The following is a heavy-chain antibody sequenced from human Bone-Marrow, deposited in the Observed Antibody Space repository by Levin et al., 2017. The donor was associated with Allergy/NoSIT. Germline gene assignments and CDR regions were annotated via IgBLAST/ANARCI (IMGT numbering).Heavy chain of an antibody. CDR3: ARGRKSNWNYDPENDY. CDR2: VNPNSGNT. CDR1: GYTFTSYD. J-gene: IGHJ4*02. Sequence: GESLKISCKASGYTFTSYDINWVRQATGQGLEWVGWVNPNSGNTGYAQKFQGRVTMTRDTSISTAYMELSSLRSDDTAVYYCARGRKSNWNYDPENDYWGQGTLVTVSS. D-gene: IGHD1-7*01. V-gene: IGHV1-8*01.